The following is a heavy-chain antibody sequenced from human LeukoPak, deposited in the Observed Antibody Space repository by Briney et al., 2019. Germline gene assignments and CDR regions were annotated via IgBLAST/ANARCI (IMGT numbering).Heavy chain of an antibody. CDR3: ARLASIAVAGDAFDI. D-gene: IGHD6-19*01. J-gene: IGHJ3*02. CDR1: FSNYY. CDR2: ISAYSGNI. Sequence: GASVKVSCKAFSNYYIHWVRQAPGQGLEWMGWISAYSGNISYAQILQGRVTMTTDTSTNIAYMELRSLTSDDTAVYYCARLASIAVAGDAFDIWGQGTMVTVSS. V-gene: IGHV1-18*04.